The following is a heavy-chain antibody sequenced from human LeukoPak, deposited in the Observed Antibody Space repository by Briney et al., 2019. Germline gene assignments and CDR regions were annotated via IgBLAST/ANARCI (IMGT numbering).Heavy chain of an antibody. CDR2: IYYSGST. D-gene: IGHD2-15*01. CDR1: GDSISSGDYY. CDR3: ARDRGSSGVDC. J-gene: IGHJ4*02. V-gene: IGHV4-30-4*08. Sequence: PSETLSLTCTVSGDSISSGDYYWSWIRQPPGKGLEWIGYIYYSGSTSYNPSLKSRVTISGDTSKNQFSLKLSSVTAAATAVYYCARDRGSSGVDCWGQGTLVTVSS.